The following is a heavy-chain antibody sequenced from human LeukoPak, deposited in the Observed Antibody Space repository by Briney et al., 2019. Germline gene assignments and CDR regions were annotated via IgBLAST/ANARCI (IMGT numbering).Heavy chain of an antibody. V-gene: IGHV3-15*01. CDR2: IKSKTDGGTT. CDR3: TTYDFWSGYPPPSFDY. J-gene: IGHJ4*02. D-gene: IGHD3-3*01. Sequence: WVRQAPGKGLVWVGRIKSKTDGGTTDYAAPVKGRFTISRDDSKNTLYLQMNSLKTEDTAVYYCTTYDFWSGYPPPSFDYWGQGTLVTVSS.